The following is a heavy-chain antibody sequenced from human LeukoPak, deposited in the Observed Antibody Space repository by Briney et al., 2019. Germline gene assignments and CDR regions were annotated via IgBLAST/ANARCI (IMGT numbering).Heavy chain of an antibody. D-gene: IGHD6-25*01. CDR1: GFTLRNYA. CDR2: GHHSGST. V-gene: IGHV4-38-2*01. Sequence: PGGSLRLSCAASGFTLRNYAMSWVRQAPGKGLEWIGSGHHSGSTYYKSSLKSRVTISLDTSKNQFSLKLRSVTAADTAVYYCASGSPAADYWGQGTLVTVSS. CDR3: ASGSPAADY. J-gene: IGHJ4*02.